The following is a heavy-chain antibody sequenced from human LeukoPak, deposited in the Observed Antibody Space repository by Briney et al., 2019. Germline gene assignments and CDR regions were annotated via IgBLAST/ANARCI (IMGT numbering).Heavy chain of an antibody. V-gene: IGHV4-34*01. CDR2: IDHSGST. CDR3: ASRKLGNDY. J-gene: IGHJ4*02. Sequence: SETLSLTCAVYGGSFSGYYWSWIRQPPGKGLEWIGEIDHSGSTNYNPSLKSRVTISVDTSKNQFSLKLSSVTAADTAVYYCASRKLGNDYWGQGTLVTVSS. CDR1: GGSFSGYY. D-gene: IGHD7-27*01.